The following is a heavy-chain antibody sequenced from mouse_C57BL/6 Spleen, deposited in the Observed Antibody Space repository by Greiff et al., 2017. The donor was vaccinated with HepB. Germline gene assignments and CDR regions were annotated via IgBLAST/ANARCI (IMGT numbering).Heavy chain of an antibody. CDR1: GYTFTSYT. D-gene: IGHD2-3*01. V-gene: IGHV1-4*01. Sequence: VQLQQSGAELARPGASVKMSCKASGYTFTSYTMHWVKQRPGQGLEWIGYINPSSGYTKYNQKFKDKATLTADKSSSTAYMQLSSLTSADSAVYYCALDGYSAWFAYWGQGTLVTVSA. CDR2: INPSSGYT. J-gene: IGHJ3*01. CDR3: ALDGYSAWFAY.